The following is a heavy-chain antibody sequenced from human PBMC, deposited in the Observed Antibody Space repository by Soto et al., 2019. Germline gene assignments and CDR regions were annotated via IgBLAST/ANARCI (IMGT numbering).Heavy chain of an antibody. CDR1: GGSISSYY. D-gene: IGHD2-21*02. CDR2: IYYSGST. Sequence: QVQLQESGPGLVKPSETLSLTCTVSGGSISSYYWSWIRQPPGKGLEWIGYIYYSGSTNYNPSLKSRVTISVXXSXNXXSLKLSSVTAADTAVYYCASTRLAYCGGDCYRVDYWGQGTLVTVSS. V-gene: IGHV4-59*01. J-gene: IGHJ4*02. CDR3: ASTRLAYCGGDCYRVDY.